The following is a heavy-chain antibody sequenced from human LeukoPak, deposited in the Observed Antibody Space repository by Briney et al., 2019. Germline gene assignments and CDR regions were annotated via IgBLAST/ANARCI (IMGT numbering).Heavy chain of an antibody. J-gene: IGHJ4*02. CDR1: GFTLSNFW. CDR2: MKADGSEN. D-gene: IGHD3-3*01. CDR3: GGGWSGFAY. Sequence: PGGSLRLSCAASGFTLSNFWMSWVRQAPGKGLEWVANMKADGSENYYVDSVKGRFTISRDNAKDSLNLQINSLRVEDTAVDYCGGGWSGFAYWGQGTLVTVSS. V-gene: IGHV3-7*01.